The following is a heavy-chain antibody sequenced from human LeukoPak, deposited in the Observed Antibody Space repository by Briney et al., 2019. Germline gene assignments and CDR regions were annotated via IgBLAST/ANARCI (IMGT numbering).Heavy chain of an antibody. Sequence: ASVKVSCKASGYTFTSYGISWVRQAPGQGLEWMGWISAYNGNTNYAQKLQGRVTMTTDTSTSTAYMELRSLRSDDTAVYYCARDKPLGHSSGPPDYWGQGTLATVSS. J-gene: IGHJ4*02. D-gene: IGHD3-22*01. CDR1: GYTFTSYG. V-gene: IGHV1-18*01. CDR2: ISAYNGNT. CDR3: ARDKPLGHSSGPPDY.